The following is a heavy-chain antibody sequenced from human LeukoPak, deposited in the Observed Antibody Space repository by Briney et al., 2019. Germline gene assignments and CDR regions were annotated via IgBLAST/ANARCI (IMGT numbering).Heavy chain of an antibody. Sequence: PGGSLRLSCVASGFTFSDYTMHWVRQAPGKALEWVSSINSGNNYIYYADSVKGRFTISRDNSKNTLYLQMNTLRADDTAVYYCAKDHGSSDWYYFDYWGQGTLVTVSS. D-gene: IGHD6-13*01. J-gene: IGHJ4*02. V-gene: IGHV3-21*03. CDR3: AKDHGSSDWYYFDY. CDR1: GFTFSDYT. CDR2: INSGNNYI.